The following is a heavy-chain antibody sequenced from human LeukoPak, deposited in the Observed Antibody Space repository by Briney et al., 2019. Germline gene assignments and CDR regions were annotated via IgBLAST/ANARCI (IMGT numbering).Heavy chain of an antibody. V-gene: IGHV5-51*01. CDR2: IYHGDSAT. Sequence: GESLKISCKASGYSFTTYWIGWVRQIPGQGLEWMGIIYHGDSATRYSPSFQGQVTISANKSISTAYLHWSSLKASDTAMYFCARRQAGPAVGADNWFDPWGQGTLVT. D-gene: IGHD6-13*01. J-gene: IGHJ5*02. CDR1: GYSFTTYW. CDR3: ARRQAGPAVGADNWFDP.